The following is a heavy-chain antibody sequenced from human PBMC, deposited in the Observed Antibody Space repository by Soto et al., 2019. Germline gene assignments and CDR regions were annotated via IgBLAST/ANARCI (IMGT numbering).Heavy chain of an antibody. CDR2: ISPNSGAT. D-gene: IGHD6-13*01. J-gene: IGHJ4*02. V-gene: IGHV1-2*02. Sequence: QVQLVQSGAEVRKPGASVKVSCKVSGYTFSLYYINWVRQAPGEGPEWMGWISPNSGATNYAQKYEGRVXXXXXTAISTVYMELSRLKSDDTAVYYLARGGRWYDFWGQGTLVTVS. CDR3: ARGGRWYDF. CDR1: GYTFSLYY.